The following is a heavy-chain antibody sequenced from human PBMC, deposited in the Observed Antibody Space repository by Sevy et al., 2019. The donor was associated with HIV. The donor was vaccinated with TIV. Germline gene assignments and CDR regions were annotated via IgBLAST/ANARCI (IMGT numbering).Heavy chain of an antibody. CDR2: ISYDGSNK. CDR3: ASVYYDSSGYPH. J-gene: IGHJ1*01. D-gene: IGHD3-22*01. V-gene: IGHV3-30-3*01. CDR1: GFTFSSYA. Sequence: GGSLRLSCAASGFTFSSYAMHWVRQAPGKGLEWVAVISYDGSNKYYADSVKGRFTISRDNSKNTLYPQMNSLRAEDTAVYYCASVYYDSSGYPHWGQGTLVTVSS.